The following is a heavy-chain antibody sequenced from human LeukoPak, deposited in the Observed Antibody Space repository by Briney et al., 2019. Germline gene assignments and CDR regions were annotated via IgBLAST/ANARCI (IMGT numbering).Heavy chain of an antibody. CDR2: IYYSGST. CDR3: ARHREWRQLWQRELCRGWLDP. CDR1: GGSISSSSYY. D-gene: IGHD5-18*01. J-gene: IGHJ5*02. V-gene: IGHV4-39*07. Sequence: NPSETLSLTCTVSGGSISSSSYYWGWIRQPPGKGLEWIGSIYYSGSTYYNPSLKSRVTISVDTSKNQFSLKLSSVTAADTAVYYCARHREWRQLWQRELCRGWLDPWGQGTLVTVSS.